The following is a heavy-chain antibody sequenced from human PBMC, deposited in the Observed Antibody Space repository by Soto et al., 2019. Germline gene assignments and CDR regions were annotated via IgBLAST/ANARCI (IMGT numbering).Heavy chain of an antibody. J-gene: IGHJ4*02. D-gene: IGHD3-22*01. CDR3: ARADSSGSQAFTLGY. CDR2: IYYSGST. V-gene: IGHV4-59*01. CDR1: GGSISGYY. Sequence: PSETLSLTCTVSGGSISGYYWSWIRQPPGKGLEWIGYIYYSGSTNYNPSLESRVTISVDTSKNQFSLKLSSVTAADTAVYYCARADSSGSQAFTLGYWGQGTLVTVSS.